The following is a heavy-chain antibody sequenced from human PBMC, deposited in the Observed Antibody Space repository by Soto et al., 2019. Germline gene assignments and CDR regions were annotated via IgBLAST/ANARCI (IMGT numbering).Heavy chain of an antibody. J-gene: IGHJ6*03. D-gene: IGHD2-8*01. CDR3: ARVGNDIVLMVYAYYYYYYMDV. CDR1: GGSFRGYY. V-gene: IGHV4-34*01. Sequence: SETLSLTCGVYGGSFRGYYWSWIRQPPGKGLEWIGEINHSGRTNYNPSLKSRVTISVDTSKNQFSLKLSSVTAADTAVYYCARVGNDIVLMVYAYYYYYYMDVWGKGTTVTVSS. CDR2: INHSGRT.